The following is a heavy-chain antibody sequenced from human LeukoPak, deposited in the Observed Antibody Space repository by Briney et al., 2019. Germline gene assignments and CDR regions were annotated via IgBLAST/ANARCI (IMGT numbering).Heavy chain of an antibody. D-gene: IGHD3-22*01. V-gene: IGHV1-3*01. CDR1: GYTFTNYA. Sequence: ASVRVSCKASGYTFTNYAMYWVRQAPGQRLEWMGWINAGNGNTKYSQKFQGRVTITSDTSANTVYMELSSLRSEDTAVYYCAGGDFYYDSSDPWGQGTLVTVSS. CDR3: AGGDFYYDSSDP. CDR2: INAGNGNT. J-gene: IGHJ5*02.